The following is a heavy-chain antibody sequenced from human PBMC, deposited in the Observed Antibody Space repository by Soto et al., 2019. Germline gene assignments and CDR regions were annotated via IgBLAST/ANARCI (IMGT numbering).Heavy chain of an antibody. D-gene: IGHD4-17*01. CDR1: GGSISSYY. CDR2: IHYSGST. J-gene: IGHJ3*02. Sequence: SETLSLTCTVSGGSISSYYWSWIRQPPGKGLEWIGYIHYSGSTNYNPSLKSRVTISVDTSKNQFSLKLSSVTAADTAVYYCARSPGLVAIDYGGNSDLFAFDIWGQGTMVTVSS. V-gene: IGHV4-59*01. CDR3: ARSPGLVAIDYGGNSDLFAFDI.